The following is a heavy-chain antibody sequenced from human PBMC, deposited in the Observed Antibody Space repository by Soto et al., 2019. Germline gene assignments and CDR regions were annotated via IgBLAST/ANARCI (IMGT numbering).Heavy chain of an antibody. CDR1: GFTFTDYY. J-gene: IGHJ4*02. Sequence: GGSLRISCAASGFTFTDYYMCFVRQAPGKGLEWVSYISSTGYTIYYADSVKGRFTISRDNAKNSLYLQMNSLRADDTAVYYCARGRFGESLDFWGQGDLVTVSS. CDR2: ISSTGYTI. CDR3: ARGRFGESLDF. D-gene: IGHD3-10*01. V-gene: IGHV3-11*01.